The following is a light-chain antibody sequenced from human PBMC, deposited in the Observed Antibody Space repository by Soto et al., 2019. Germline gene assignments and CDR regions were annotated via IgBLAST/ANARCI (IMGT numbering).Light chain of an antibody. Sequence: QAVVTQPPSVSGAPGQRVTISCTGSSSNIGAGYDVHWYQQLPGTAPKLLIYGNSNRPSGVPDRFSGSKSGTSASLAITGLKAEDEADYDCQSYDISLSGVVFGGGTKVTVL. V-gene: IGLV1-40*01. J-gene: IGLJ2*01. CDR3: QSYDISLSGVV. CDR1: SSNIGAGYD. CDR2: GNS.